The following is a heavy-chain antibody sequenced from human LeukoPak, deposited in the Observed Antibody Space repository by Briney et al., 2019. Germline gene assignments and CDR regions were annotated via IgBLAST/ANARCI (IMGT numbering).Heavy chain of an antibody. Sequence: GGSLRLSCAASGFTFSSFAMSWVRQAPGKGLEWVSAISGSGSSPYYADSVKGRFTISRDNSKSTLCLQMNSLRAGDTAVYYCAKDSGPWGYCTTTSCHFAYWGQGALVTVSS. D-gene: IGHD2-2*01. CDR3: AKDSGPWGYCTTTSCHFAY. CDR2: ISGSGSSP. CDR1: GFTFSSFA. V-gene: IGHV3-23*01. J-gene: IGHJ4*02.